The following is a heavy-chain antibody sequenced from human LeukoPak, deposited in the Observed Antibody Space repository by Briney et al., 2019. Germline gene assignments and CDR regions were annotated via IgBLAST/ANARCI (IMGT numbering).Heavy chain of an antibody. D-gene: IGHD2/OR15-2a*01. CDR1: GGTFSSCA. Sequence: ASVKVSCKASGGTFSSCAISWVRQAPGQGLEWMGGIIPIFGTANYAQKLQGRVTMTTDTSTSTAYMELRSLRPDDTAVYYCARVSPNYGMDVWGQGTTVTVSS. CDR2: IIPIFGTA. V-gene: IGHV1-69*05. CDR3: ARVSPNYGMDV. J-gene: IGHJ6*02.